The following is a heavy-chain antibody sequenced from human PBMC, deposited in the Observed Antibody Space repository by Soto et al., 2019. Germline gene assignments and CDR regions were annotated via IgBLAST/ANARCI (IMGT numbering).Heavy chain of an antibody. CDR1: GFIFSSYA. CDR3: AKDRVLVTTTSGWFDP. D-gene: IGHD2-15*01. CDR2: ISGSGGST. V-gene: IGHV3-23*01. Sequence: PGGSLRLSCAASGFIFSSYAMSRVRQAPGKGLEWVSAISGSGGSTYYADSVKGRFTISRDNSKNKLYLQMNSLRAEDTAVYYCAKDRVLVTTTSGWFDPWGQGTLVTVSS. J-gene: IGHJ5*02.